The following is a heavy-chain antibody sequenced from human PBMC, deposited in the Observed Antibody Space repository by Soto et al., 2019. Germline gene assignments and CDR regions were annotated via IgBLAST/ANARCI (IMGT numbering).Heavy chain of an antibody. Sequence: PGGSLRLSCAASGFPFSSYAMHWVRQAPGKGLEWVAVISYDGSNKYYADSVKGRFTISRDNSKNTLYLQMNSLRAEDTAVYYCAGEGAAVAGFIGAFDIWGQGTMVTVSS. V-gene: IGHV3-30-3*01. J-gene: IGHJ3*02. CDR2: ISYDGSNK. D-gene: IGHD6-19*01. CDR1: GFPFSSYA. CDR3: AGEGAAVAGFIGAFDI.